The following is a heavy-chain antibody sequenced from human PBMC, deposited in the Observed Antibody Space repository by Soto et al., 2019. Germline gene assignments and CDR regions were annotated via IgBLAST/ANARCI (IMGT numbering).Heavy chain of an antibody. V-gene: IGHV3-33*01. CDR3: ASGGLRYYYYGMDV. D-gene: IGHD3-3*01. CDR1: GFTFSSYG. Sequence: QVQLVESGGGVVQPGRSLRLSCAASGFTFSSYGMHWVRQAPGKGLEWVAVIWYDGSNKYYADSVKGRFTISRDNSKNTLYLQMNSLRAEDTAVYYCASGGLRYYYYGMDVWGQGTTVTVSS. CDR2: IWYDGSNK. J-gene: IGHJ6*02.